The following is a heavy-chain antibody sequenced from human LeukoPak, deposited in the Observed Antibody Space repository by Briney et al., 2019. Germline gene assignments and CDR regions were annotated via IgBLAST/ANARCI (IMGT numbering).Heavy chain of an antibody. CDR2: IYPGDSDT. Sequence: GEPLKISCKRSGYTFTSYSIGWVRQLPGKGLEWMGIIYPGDSDTRYSPSFQGQVTISADKSISTAYLQWSSLKASDNAMYYCARHWNYLIDYWGQGTLVTVSS. V-gene: IGHV5-51*01. CDR3: ARHWNYLIDY. D-gene: IGHD1-7*01. J-gene: IGHJ4*02. CDR1: GYTFTSYS.